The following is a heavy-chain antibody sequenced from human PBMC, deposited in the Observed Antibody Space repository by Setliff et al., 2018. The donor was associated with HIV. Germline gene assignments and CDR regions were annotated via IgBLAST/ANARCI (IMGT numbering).Heavy chain of an antibody. CDR2: ISYSGST. V-gene: IGHV4-39*01. CDR3: ARDTEMVKEGTDY. D-gene: IGHD5-18*01. J-gene: IGHJ4*02. CDR1: GGSVIISHYY. Sequence: TSETLSLTCTVSGGSVIISHYYWAWIRQPPGKGLEWIGSISYSGSTYYNPSLKRRITISVDTSKNQFSLKLTSVTAADTAVYYCARDTEMVKEGTDYWGQGTLVTVSS.